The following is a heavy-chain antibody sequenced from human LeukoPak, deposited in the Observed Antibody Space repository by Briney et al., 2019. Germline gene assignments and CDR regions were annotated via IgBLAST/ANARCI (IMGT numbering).Heavy chain of an antibody. CDR3: ARGYDSSGYYYYYYYGMDV. V-gene: IGHV3-7*01. Sequence: GRSLRLSCAASGFTFSSYAMHWVRQAPGKGLEWVANIKQDGSEKYYVDSVKGRFTISRDNAKNSLYLQMNSLRAEDTAVYYCARGYDSSGYYYYYYYGMDVWGQGTTVTVSS. J-gene: IGHJ6*02. CDR1: GFTFSSYA. D-gene: IGHD3-22*01. CDR2: IKQDGSEK.